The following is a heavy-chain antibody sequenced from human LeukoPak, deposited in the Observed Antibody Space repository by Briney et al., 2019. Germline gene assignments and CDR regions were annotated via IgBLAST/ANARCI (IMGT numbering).Heavy chain of an antibody. CDR3: CQSYLLGDAFDI. CDR1: GFTFSSYA. D-gene: IGHD3-16*02. Sequence: HPGGSLRLSCAASGFTFSSYAMSWVRQAPGKGLEWVSAISGSGGSTYYADSVKGRFTISRDNSKNTLYLQMNSLRAEDTAVYYCCQSYLLGDAFDIWGQGTMVTVSS. J-gene: IGHJ3*02. CDR2: ISGSGGST. V-gene: IGHV3-23*01.